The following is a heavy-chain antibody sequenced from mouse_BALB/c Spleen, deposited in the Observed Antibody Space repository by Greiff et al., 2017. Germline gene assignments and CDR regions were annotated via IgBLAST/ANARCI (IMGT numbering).Heavy chain of an antibody. D-gene: IGHD2-1*01. CDR2: ISYDGSN. J-gene: IGHJ3*01. V-gene: IGHV3-6*02. CDR3: ARDGYYGNYVGFAY. CDR1: GYSITSGYY. Sequence: ESGPGLVKPSQSLSLTCSVTGYSITSGYYWNWIRQFPGNKLEWMGYISYDGSNNYNPSLKNRISITRDTSKNQFFLKLNSVTTEDTATYYCARDGYYGNYVGFAYWGQGTLVTVSA.